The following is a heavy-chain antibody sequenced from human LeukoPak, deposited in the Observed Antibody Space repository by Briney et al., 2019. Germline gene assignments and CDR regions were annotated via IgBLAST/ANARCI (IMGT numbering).Heavy chain of an antibody. V-gene: IGHV1-69*06. CDR3: ARDGRFPPEVLPRYFDY. CDR1: GGTFSSYA. CDR2: IIPIFGTA. J-gene: IGHJ4*02. D-gene: IGHD1-26*01. Sequence: ASVKVSCKASGGTFSSYAISWVRQAPGQGLEWMGGIIPIFGTANYAQKFQGRVTITADKSTSTAYMELSSLRSEDTAVYYCARDGRFPPEVLPRYFDYWGQGTLVTVSS.